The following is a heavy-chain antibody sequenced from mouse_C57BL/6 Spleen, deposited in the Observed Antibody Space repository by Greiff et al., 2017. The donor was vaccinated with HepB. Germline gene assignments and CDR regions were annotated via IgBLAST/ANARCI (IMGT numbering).Heavy chain of an antibody. CDR3: ARKDYGSSYGFDY. D-gene: IGHD1-1*01. V-gene: IGHV1-82*01. Sequence: QVQLQQSGPELVKPGASVKISCKASGYAFSSSWMNWVKQRPGKGLEWIGEIDPSDSYTNYNQKFKGKATLTVDTSSSTAHMQLSSLTSEDSAVYDCARKDYGSSYGFDYWGQGTTLTVSS. J-gene: IGHJ2*01. CDR1: GYAFSSSW. CDR2: IDPSDSYT.